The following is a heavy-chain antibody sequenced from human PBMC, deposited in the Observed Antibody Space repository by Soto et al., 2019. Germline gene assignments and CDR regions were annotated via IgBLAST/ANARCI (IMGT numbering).Heavy chain of an antibody. CDR1: GYTFTNYA. V-gene: IGHV1-18*01. CDR2: VNTYNGNP. Sequence: QVPLVQSGVEVKKPGASVKVSCKASGYTFTNYAISWVRQAPGRGLEWMGWVNTYNGNPNYAQIFQGRVTMTTDTSTGTAYMELRSLKSDDSAVYYCARDSPYSTDWQRFDSWGQGTLVTVSS. J-gene: IGHJ4*02. D-gene: IGHD6-13*01. CDR3: ARDSPYSTDWQRFDS.